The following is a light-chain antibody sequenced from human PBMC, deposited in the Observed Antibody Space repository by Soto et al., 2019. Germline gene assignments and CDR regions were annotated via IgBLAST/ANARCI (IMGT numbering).Light chain of an antibody. CDR2: SYD. J-gene: IGLJ1*01. CDR1: SSNLGDNT. V-gene: IGLV1-44*01. Sequence: QSVLTQPPSASGTPGQRVTISCSTSSSNLGDNTVNWYQHVPGTAPKLLIYSYDQRPSGVPDRFSGSKSGTPASLAISGLQSEDEADYYCAAWDASLDGYVFGTGTKLTVL. CDR3: AAWDASLDGYV.